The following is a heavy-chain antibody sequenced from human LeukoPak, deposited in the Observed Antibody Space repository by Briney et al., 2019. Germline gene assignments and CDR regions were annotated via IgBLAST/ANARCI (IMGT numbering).Heavy chain of an antibody. CDR1: GGTFSSYA. J-gene: IGHJ4*02. CDR3: ASRLERYCSGGSCYPEDY. V-gene: IGHV1-69*01. Sequence: SVKVSCKASGGTFSSYAISWVRQAPGQGLERMGGIIPIFGTANYAQKFQGRVTITADESTSTAYMELSSLRSEDTAVYYCASRLERYCSGGSCYPEDYWGQGTLVTVSS. D-gene: IGHD2-15*01. CDR2: IIPIFGTA.